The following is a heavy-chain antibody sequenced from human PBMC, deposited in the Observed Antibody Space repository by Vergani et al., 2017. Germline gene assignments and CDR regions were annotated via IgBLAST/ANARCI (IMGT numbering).Heavy chain of an antibody. D-gene: IGHD3-9*01. V-gene: IGHV1-46*03. CDR3: ARGDYGIGTGYRY. CDR1: GYTFSNYY. Sequence: QVQLVQLGAEVKKPGASVKVSCKTSGYTFSNYYMPWVRQAPGQGLEWMGVINPSGGHTNYAQKFQGRVTMTRDTSTSTVYMELSSLRSEDTAIYYFARGDYGIGTGYRYWGQGTLVTVSA. J-gene: IGHJ4*02. CDR2: INPSGGHT.